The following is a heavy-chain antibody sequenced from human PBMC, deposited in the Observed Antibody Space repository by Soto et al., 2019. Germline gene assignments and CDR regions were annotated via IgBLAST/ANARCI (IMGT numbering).Heavy chain of an antibody. D-gene: IGHD2-2*02. J-gene: IGHJ4*02. CDR1: GFTFSSYA. CDR2: ISGSGGST. Sequence: GVLRLSCAASGFTFSSYAMSWVRQAPGKGLEWVSAISGSGGSTYYADSVKGRFTISRDNSKNTLYLQMNSLRAEDTAVYYCAKPPDYTMPTQYLDYWGQGTLVTVSS. V-gene: IGHV3-23*01. CDR3: AKPPDYTMPTQYLDY.